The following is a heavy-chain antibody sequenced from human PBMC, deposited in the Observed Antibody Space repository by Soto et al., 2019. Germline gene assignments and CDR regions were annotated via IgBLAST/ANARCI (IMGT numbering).Heavy chain of an antibody. CDR1: VYSMTIDD. V-gene: IGHV1-8*01. CDR3: ARGYSTIDY. CDR2: MNPNSGNT. D-gene: IGHD2-2*01. Sequence: SLKGSCKGSVYSMTIDDINWVRQATGQGLEWMGWMNPNSGNTGYAQKFQGRVTMTRNTSISTAYMELSSLRSEDTAVYYCARGYSTIDYWGQGTLVTVSS. J-gene: IGHJ4*02.